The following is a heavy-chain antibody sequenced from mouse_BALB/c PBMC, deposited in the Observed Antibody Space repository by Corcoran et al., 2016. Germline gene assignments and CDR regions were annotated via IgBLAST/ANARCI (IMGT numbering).Heavy chain of an antibody. Sequence: QIQLVQSGPELKKPGETVKISCKASGYTFTNYGMNWVKQAPGKGLKWMGWINTYTGEPTYADDFKGRFAFSLETSASTAYLQINNLKNEDMATYFCARGATAHWYFDVWGAGTTVTVSS. CDR1: GYTFTNYG. CDR3: ARGATAHWYFDV. J-gene: IGHJ1*01. D-gene: IGHD1-2*01. CDR2: INTYTGEP. V-gene: IGHV9-1*02.